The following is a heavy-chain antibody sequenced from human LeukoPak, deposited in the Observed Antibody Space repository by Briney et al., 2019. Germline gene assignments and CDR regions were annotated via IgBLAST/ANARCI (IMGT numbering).Heavy chain of an antibody. CDR2: IYYSGST. CDR3: ARELMDYYDSSGYYQRGFDP. D-gene: IGHD3-22*01. V-gene: IGHV4-31*03. J-gene: IGHJ5*02. Sequence: SETLSLTCTVSGGSISRGSYYWSWIRQHPGKGLEWIGYIYYSGSTYYNPSLKSRVTISVDTSKNQFSLKLSSVTAADTAVYYCARELMDYYDSSGYYQRGFDPWGQGTLVTVSS. CDR1: GGSISRGSYY.